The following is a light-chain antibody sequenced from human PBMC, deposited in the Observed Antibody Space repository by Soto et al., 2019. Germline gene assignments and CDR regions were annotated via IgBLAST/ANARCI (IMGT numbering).Light chain of an antibody. J-gene: IGKJ2*01. CDR3: QQRSTWPPGYT. CDR2: DTS. V-gene: IGKV3-11*01. CDR1: QSVRSE. Sequence: EIVMTQSPASLSVSPGERVTLSCRASQSVRSELAWYQQKSGQPPRLLIYDTSKRATGVPTRFSGSGSGTDFTLTISSLEPEDFALYYCQQRSTWPPGYTFGQGTKLEI.